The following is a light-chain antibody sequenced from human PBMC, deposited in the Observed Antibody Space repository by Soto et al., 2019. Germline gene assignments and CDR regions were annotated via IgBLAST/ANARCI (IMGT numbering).Light chain of an antibody. CDR1: QSVSSSY. J-gene: IGKJ1*01. V-gene: IGKV3-20*01. CDR2: GAS. Sequence: EIVLTQSPGTLSLSPGERATLSCRASQSVSSSYLAWYQQKPGQAPGLLIYGASSRATGIPDRFSGGGSGTDFSLTISRLEPEDFAVYYCQHLRTFGQGTKVEFK. CDR3: QHLRT.